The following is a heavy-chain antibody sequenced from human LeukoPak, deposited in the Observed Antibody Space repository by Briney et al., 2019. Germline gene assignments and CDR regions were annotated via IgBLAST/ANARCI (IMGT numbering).Heavy chain of an antibody. CDR3: ARINSSGYYYYFDY. Sequence: PSETLSLTCTVSGGSISSYYWSWIRQPPGKGLEWIGYIYYSGSTTYNPSLKSRVTISIDTSKNHFSLKLSSVTAADTAVYYCARINSSGYYYYFDYWGQGTLVTVSS. CDR2: IYYSGST. D-gene: IGHD3-22*01. V-gene: IGHV4-59*12. CDR1: GGSISSYY. J-gene: IGHJ4*02.